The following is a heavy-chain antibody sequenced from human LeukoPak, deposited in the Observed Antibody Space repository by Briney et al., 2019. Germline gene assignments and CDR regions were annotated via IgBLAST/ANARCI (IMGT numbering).Heavy chain of an antibody. Sequence: KSSETLSLTCTVSGDSIGTTAYYWAWIRQPPGKGLEWIGNIYYRGSTYYNASLRRRVTISADTSKNQFSLRLTSVTATDSAIYYCARQRAGYCTGGNCYSDPNWFDPWGQGTLVTVSS. CDR1: GDSIGTTAYY. J-gene: IGHJ5*02. D-gene: IGHD2-15*01. CDR2: IYYRGST. V-gene: IGHV4-39*01. CDR3: ARQRAGYCTGGNCYSDPNWFDP.